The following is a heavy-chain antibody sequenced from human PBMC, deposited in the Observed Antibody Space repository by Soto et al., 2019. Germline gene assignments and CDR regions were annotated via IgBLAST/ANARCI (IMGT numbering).Heavy chain of an antibody. CDR1: GGSISIGDYY. CDR3: ARVTAGYDFWSGGFGDNWFDP. Sequence: PSETLSLTCTVSGGSISIGDYYWSWIRQPPGKGLEWIGYSYYSGSTYYNPSLKSRVTISVDTSKNQFSLKLSSVTAADKAVYYCARVTAGYDFWSGGFGDNWFDPWGQGTLVNVSS. V-gene: IGHV4-30-4*01. J-gene: IGHJ5*02. CDR2: SYYSGST. D-gene: IGHD3-3*01.